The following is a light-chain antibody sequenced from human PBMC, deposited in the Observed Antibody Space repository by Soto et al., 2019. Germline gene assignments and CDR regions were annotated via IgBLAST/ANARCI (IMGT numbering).Light chain of an antibody. J-gene: IGKJ1*01. V-gene: IGKV3-15*01. CDR3: QQYNNWPQT. CDR1: QSVSSD. CDR2: GAS. Sequence: EIVMTQSPATLSVSPGERATLSCRASQSVSSDLAWYQQKLGQPPRLLIYGASTRATGIPARFSGSGSGTEFTLTISSLQSEDFAVYYCQQYNNWPQTFGQGTKVEIK.